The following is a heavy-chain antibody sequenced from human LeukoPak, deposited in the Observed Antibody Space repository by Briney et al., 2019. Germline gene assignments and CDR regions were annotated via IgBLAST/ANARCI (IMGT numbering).Heavy chain of an antibody. CDR1: GYTFTSYG. V-gene: IGHV1-18*01. J-gene: IGHJ4*02. D-gene: IGHD2-15*01. CDR2: ISAYNGNT. Sequence: ASVKVSCKASGYTFTSYGISWVRQAPGQGLEWMGWISAYNGNTNYAQKLQGRVTMTTDTSTSTAYMELRSLRSDDTAVSYCARDPVVVGATTEPFDYWGQGTLVTVSS. CDR3: ARDPVVVGATTEPFDY.